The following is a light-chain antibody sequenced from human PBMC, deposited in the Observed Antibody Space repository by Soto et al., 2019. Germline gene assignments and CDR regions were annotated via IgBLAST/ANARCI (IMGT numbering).Light chain of an antibody. J-gene: IGKJ2*01. CDR3: QQYGSSPPYT. CDR1: QSVSNKS. CDR2: GSS. V-gene: IGKV3-20*01. Sequence: EVVLTQYPGTLSLSPGERATLSCMASQSVSNKSLAWDQQKPGQAPRLLFFGSSDRATGIPDRFSGSGFGTDFTLTIIRLEPEDFAVYYCQQYGSSPPYTFGQGTKREIK.